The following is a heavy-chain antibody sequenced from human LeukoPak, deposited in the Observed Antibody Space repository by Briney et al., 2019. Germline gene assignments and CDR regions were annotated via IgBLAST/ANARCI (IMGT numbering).Heavy chain of an antibody. CDR1: GFTFSNYW. J-gene: IGHJ3*02. D-gene: IGHD2-15*01. V-gene: IGHV3-7*05. Sequence: GGSLRLSCAASGFTFSNYWMSWVRQAPGKGLEWVAHINQNGSEKYYVDSVKGRFTISRDNAKNSLYLQMNSLRAEDTAVYYCARDGGGDIVVAFAFDIWGQGTMVTVSS. CDR2: INQNGSEK. CDR3: ARDGGGDIVVAFAFDI.